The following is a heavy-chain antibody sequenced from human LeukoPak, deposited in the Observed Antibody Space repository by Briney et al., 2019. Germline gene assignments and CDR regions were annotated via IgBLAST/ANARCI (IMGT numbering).Heavy chain of an antibody. J-gene: IGHJ5*02. V-gene: IGHV3-33*06. CDR1: GFTFNEYG. D-gene: IGHD3-3*01. Sequence: GGSLRLSCTASGFTFNEYGMHWVRQAPGKGLEWVTIIWYDGGNKYYADSVRGRFTVSRDNFMNTLYLQMNSLRAEDTAVYYCAKAPDFWSGYYNWFDPWGQGTLVTVSS. CDR2: IWYDGGNK. CDR3: AKAPDFWSGYYNWFDP.